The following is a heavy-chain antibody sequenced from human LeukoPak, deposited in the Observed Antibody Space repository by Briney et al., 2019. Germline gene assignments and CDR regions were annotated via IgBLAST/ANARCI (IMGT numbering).Heavy chain of an antibody. J-gene: IGHJ4*02. D-gene: IGHD3-10*01. CDR1: GFTFDDYA. CDR2: ISYDGSNK. Sequence: GGSLRLSCAASGFTFDDYAMHWVRQAPGKGLEWVAVISYDGSNKYYADSVKGRFTISRDNSKNTLYLQMNSLRAEDTAVYYCARAQTPDYYGSGTPYGLWGQGTLVTVSS. V-gene: IGHV3-30-3*01. CDR3: ARAQTPDYYGSGTPYGL.